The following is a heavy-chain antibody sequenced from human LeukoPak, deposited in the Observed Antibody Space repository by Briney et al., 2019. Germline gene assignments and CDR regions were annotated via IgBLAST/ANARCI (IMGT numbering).Heavy chain of an antibody. D-gene: IGHD3-16*01. Sequence: ASVKVSCKASGYTFTSYGISWVRQAPGQGLEWMGIINPSGGSTSYAQKFQGRVTMTRDTSTSTVYMELSSLRSEDTAVYYCASPIMITFGGVTPPYYYYGMDVWGQGTTVTVSS. CDR1: GYTFTSYG. CDR2: INPSGGST. CDR3: ASPIMITFGGVTPPYYYYGMDV. V-gene: IGHV1-46*01. J-gene: IGHJ6*02.